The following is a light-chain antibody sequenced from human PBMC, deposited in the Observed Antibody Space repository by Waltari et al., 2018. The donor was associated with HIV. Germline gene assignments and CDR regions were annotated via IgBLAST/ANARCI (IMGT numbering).Light chain of an antibody. V-gene: IGKV3-15*01. CDR2: GAS. CDR1: QSVSSN. CDR3: QQYNNWPPVRT. J-gene: IGKJ1*01. Sequence: EIVMTQSPATLSVSPGERAPLSCRASQSVSSNLAWYQQKPGQAPRLLIYGASTRATGIPARFSGSGSGTEFTLTISSLQSEDFAVYYCQQYNNWPPVRTFGQGTKVEIK.